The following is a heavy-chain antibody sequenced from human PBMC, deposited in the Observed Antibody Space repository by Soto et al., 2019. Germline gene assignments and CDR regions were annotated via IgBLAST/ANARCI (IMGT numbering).Heavy chain of an antibody. J-gene: IGHJ6*03. CDR1: GFTFSSYW. V-gene: IGHV3-7*01. CDR2: IKQDGSEK. CDR3: ARDKAARHFYYYYMDV. D-gene: IGHD6-6*01. Sequence: GGSLSLSCAASGFTFSSYWMSWVRQAPGKGLEWVANIKQDGSEKYYVDSVKGRFTISRDNAKNSLYLQMNSLRAEDTAVYYCARDKAARHFYYYYMDVWGKGTTVTVSS.